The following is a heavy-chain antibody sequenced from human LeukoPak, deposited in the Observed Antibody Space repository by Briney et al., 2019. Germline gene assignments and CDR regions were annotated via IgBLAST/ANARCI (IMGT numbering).Heavy chain of an antibody. CDR1: GGTFSSYA. D-gene: IGHD3-10*01. J-gene: IGHJ5*02. V-gene: IGHV1-69*04. CDR3: ARTPGELLWFGELGGNWFDP. Sequence: SVKVSCKASGGTFSSYAISWVRQAPGQGLEWMGRIIPILGIANYAQKFQARVTITADKSTSTAYMELSSLRSEDTAVYYCARTPGELLWFGELGGNWFDPWGQGTLVTVSS. CDR2: IIPILGIA.